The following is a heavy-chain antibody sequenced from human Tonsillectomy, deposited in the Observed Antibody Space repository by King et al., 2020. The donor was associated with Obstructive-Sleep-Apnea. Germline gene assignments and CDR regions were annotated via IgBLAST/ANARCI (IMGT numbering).Heavy chain of an antibody. Sequence: VTLKESGPALVKPTQTLTLTCTFSGFSLSTSGMVVSWILQPPGKALEWLALIDWDDDKYYSTSLKTRLTISKDTSKNQVVLTMTNMDPVDTATYYCARSGYSYGWFDPWGQGTLVTVSS. CDR2: IDWDDDK. D-gene: IGHD5-18*01. CDR3: ARSGYSYGWFDP. CDR1: GFSLSTSGMV. V-gene: IGHV2-70*01. J-gene: IGHJ5*02.